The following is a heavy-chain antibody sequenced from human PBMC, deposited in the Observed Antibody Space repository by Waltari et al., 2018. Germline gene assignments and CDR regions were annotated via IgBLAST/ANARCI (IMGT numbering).Heavy chain of an antibody. Sequence: EVQLLESGGGLVQPGGSLRLSCAASGFTFSSYVMSCVRQAPGKGLEWVSAISGSGGSTSYADSVKGRFTISRDNSKNTRYLQMNSLRAEDTAVYYCAKDTRYSGYGDRRYYFDYWGQGTLVTVSS. CDR3: AKDTRYSGYGDRRYYFDY. CDR1: GFTFSSYV. J-gene: IGHJ4*02. D-gene: IGHD5-12*01. CDR2: ISGSGGST. V-gene: IGHV3-23*01.